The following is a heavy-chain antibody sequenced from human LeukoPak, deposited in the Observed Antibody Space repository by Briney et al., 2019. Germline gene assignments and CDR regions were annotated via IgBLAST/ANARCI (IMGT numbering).Heavy chain of an antibody. Sequence: GGSLRLSCAASGFTFSSYAMSWVRQAPGKGLEWVSAISGSGGSTYYADSVKGRFTISRDNSKNTLCLQMNSLRAEDTAVYYCAKEAYYYDSSGYVLDYWGQGTLATVSS. CDR1: GFTFSSYA. CDR2: ISGSGGST. CDR3: AKEAYYYDSSGYVLDY. V-gene: IGHV3-23*01. J-gene: IGHJ4*02. D-gene: IGHD3-22*01.